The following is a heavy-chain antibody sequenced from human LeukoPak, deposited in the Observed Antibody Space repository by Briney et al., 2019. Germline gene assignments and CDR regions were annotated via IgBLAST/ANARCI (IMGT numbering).Heavy chain of an antibody. D-gene: IGHD6-13*01. CDR2: ISAYNGNT. CDR3: ASGIAAAGTVFDY. Sequence: ASVKVSCKASGYTFTNYAISWVRQAPGQGLEWVGWISAYNGNTNYAQKLQGRVTMTTDTSTSTAYMELRSLRSDDTAVYYCASGIAAAGTVFDYWGQGTLVTVSS. V-gene: IGHV1-18*01. J-gene: IGHJ4*02. CDR1: GYTFTNYA.